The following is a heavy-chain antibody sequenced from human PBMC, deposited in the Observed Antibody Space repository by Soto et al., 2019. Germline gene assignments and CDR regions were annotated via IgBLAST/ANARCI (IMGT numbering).Heavy chain of an antibody. V-gene: IGHV3-33*01. CDR3: ARDKITMVRGVISPMDV. CDR2: IWYDGSNK. D-gene: IGHD3-10*01. Sequence: QVQLVESGGGVVQPGRSLRLSCAASGFTFSSYGMHWVRQAPGKGLEWVAVIWYDGSNKYYADSVKGRFTISRDNSKNTLDLQMNSLRAEDTAVYYCARDKITMVRGVISPMDVWGQGTTVTVSS. J-gene: IGHJ6*02. CDR1: GFTFSSYG.